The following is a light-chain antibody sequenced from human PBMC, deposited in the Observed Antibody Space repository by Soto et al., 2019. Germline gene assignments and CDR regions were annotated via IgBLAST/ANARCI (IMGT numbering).Light chain of an antibody. Sequence: QPVLTQPPSASGTPGQRVTLSCSGRSSNIGSNYVYWYQQLPGTAHKLLIYRNNQRPSGGPDRFSGSKSGTSASLAISGLRSDDEADYYCAAWDDSLSGLVFGTGTKLTVL. CDR3: AAWDDSLSGLV. V-gene: IGLV1-47*01. CDR1: SSNIGSNY. CDR2: RNN. J-gene: IGLJ1*01.